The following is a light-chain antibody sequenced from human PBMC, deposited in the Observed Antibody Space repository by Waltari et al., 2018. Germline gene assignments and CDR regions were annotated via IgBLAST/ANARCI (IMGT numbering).Light chain of an antibody. CDR1: QSISIY. J-gene: IGKJ5*01. CDR3: QQPYSVPPT. V-gene: IGKV1-39*01. CDR2: GAS. Sequence: DIPMSQSPSSLSASVGDSVTITCRASQSISIYLNWYQQKPGKAPNLLIYGASNLRSGVPSRFSGSGSGTDFTLTISSLQPEDFATYYCQQPYSVPPTFGQGTRLESK.